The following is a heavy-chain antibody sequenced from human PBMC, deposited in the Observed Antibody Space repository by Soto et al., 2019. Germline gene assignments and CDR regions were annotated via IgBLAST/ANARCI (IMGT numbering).Heavy chain of an antibody. Sequence: EVQLVESGGGLVKPGESLILSCAASGFTFSNAWMNWVRQAPGKGLEWVGLIKSKTDGGTIDYPAPVKGRFIISRDDSRNTLYLQMNSLKTEDTAVYYCTNAHPRGHDYWCQGTLLTVSS. V-gene: IGHV3-15*01. D-gene: IGHD5-12*01. CDR3: TNAHPRGHDY. CDR1: GFTFSNAW. J-gene: IGHJ4*02. CDR2: IKSKTDGGTI.